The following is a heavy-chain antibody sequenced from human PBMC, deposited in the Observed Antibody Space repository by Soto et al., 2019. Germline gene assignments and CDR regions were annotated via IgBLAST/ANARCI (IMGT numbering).Heavy chain of an antibody. V-gene: IGHV4-34*01. Sequence: SETLSLTCIVSGGSISGFYWTWIRQPPGKGLEWIGEINHSGSTNYNPSLKSRVTISVDTSKNQFSLKLSSVTAADTAVYYCARVEAAAEIYYYGMDVWGQGTTVTVSS. J-gene: IGHJ6*02. D-gene: IGHD6-13*01. CDR2: INHSGST. CDR1: GGSISGFY. CDR3: ARVEAAAEIYYYGMDV.